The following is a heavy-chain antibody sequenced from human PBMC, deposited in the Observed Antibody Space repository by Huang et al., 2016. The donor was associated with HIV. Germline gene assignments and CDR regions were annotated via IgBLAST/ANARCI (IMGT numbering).Heavy chain of an antibody. CDR1: GFSLNHKGVG. D-gene: IGHD7-27*01. CDR3: AHIGRLGNYYMDV. Sequence: QITLKESGPTVIKPTQTLTLTCSFSGFSLNHKGVGVGWIRQPPGKDLEWLVLIYWDDDKRFTPALKNRITITKDTSKNQVVFTMTNLDPMDTGTYYCAHIGRLGNYYMDVWGNGTTVTVSS. CDR2: IYWDDDK. J-gene: IGHJ6*03. V-gene: IGHV2-5*02.